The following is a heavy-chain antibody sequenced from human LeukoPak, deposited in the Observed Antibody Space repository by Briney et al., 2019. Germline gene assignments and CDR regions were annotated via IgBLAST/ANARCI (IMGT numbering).Heavy chain of an antibody. CDR2: ISASGGST. D-gene: IGHD2-21*02. CDR1: GFTFSSYA. Sequence: PGGSLRLSCAASGFTFSSYAMSWVRQAPGKGLEWVSAISASGGSTYYADSVKGRFTFSRDNSKNTLYLQMNSLRAEDTAVYYCAKDGSAVTANYFDYWGQGTLVTVSS. J-gene: IGHJ4*02. CDR3: AKDGSAVTANYFDY. V-gene: IGHV3-23*01.